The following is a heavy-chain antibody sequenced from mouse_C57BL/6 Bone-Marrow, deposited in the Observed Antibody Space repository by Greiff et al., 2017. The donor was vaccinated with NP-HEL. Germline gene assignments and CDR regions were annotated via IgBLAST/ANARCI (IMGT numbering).Heavy chain of an antibody. D-gene: IGHD1-1*01. Sequence: QVQLQQPGAELVKPGASVKMSCKASGYTFTSYWITWVKQRPGQGLEWIGDIYPGSGSTNYNEKFKSKATLTVDPSSSTAYMQLSSLPSEDSAVLDYASVKARSSYVWDYWDRGNAVTVSA. CDR3: ASVKARSSYVWDY. CDR2: IYPGSGST. J-gene: IGHJ4*01. CDR1: GYTFTSYW. V-gene: IGHV1-55*01.